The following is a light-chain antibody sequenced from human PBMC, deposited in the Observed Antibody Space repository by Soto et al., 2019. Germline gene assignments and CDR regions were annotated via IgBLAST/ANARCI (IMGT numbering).Light chain of an antibody. CDR2: DTS. V-gene: IGKV3-11*01. CDR1: QGIGDT. CDR3: QQRYNWPPIT. Sequence: EVVMTQSPATLSVSPGEGSTLSCRASQGIGDTLAWYQHKPGQTPRLLIYDTSTRATGVPTRFSGSGSGADFTLTISSLEPEDSAVYYCQQRYNWPPITFGQGTRLEIK. J-gene: IGKJ5*01.